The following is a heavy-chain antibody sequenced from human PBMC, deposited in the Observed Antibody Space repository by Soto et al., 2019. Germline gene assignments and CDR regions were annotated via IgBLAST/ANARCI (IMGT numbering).Heavy chain of an antibody. CDR1: GGSISSGGYY. V-gene: IGHV4-31*03. D-gene: IGHD4-17*01. Sequence: QVQLQESGPGLVKPSQTLSLTCTVSGGSISSGGYYWSWIRQHPGKALEWIGYIYYSGSTYYNPYLKSRVTTSVDTSKNQFSLKLSSVTAADTAVYYCARAPRDYGDYFDYWGQGTLVTVSS. J-gene: IGHJ4*02. CDR2: IYYSGST. CDR3: ARAPRDYGDYFDY.